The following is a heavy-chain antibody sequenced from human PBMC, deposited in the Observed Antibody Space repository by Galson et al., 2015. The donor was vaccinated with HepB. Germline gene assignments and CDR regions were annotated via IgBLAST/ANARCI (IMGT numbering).Heavy chain of an antibody. CDR1: GYTLTELS. CDR3: SRDQDAGYSGYAPGDH. Sequence: SVKVSCKVSGYTLTELSMHWVRQAPGKGLEWMGGFDPEDGETIYAQKFQGRVTMTEDTSTDTAYMELSSLKTDDTAVYYCSRDQDAGYSGYAPGDHWGQGTLVTVSS. D-gene: IGHD5-12*01. V-gene: IGHV1-24*01. J-gene: IGHJ4*02. CDR2: FDPEDGET.